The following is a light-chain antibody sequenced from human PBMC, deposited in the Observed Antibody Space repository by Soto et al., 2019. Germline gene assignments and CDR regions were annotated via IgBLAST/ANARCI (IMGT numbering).Light chain of an antibody. CDR3: QQLNSYPPWT. J-gene: IGKJ1*01. Sequence: DIQLTQSPSFLSASVGDRVTITCRASQGISSYLAWYQQKPGKAPKLLIYAASTLQSGVPSRFSGSGSGTEFTLTISSLQPEDFATYYCQQLNSYPPWTFGQVTKVEIK. CDR2: AAS. V-gene: IGKV1-9*01. CDR1: QGISSY.